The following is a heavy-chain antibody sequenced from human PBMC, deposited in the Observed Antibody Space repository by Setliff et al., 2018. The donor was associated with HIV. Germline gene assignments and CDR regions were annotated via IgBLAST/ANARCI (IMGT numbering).Heavy chain of an antibody. J-gene: IGHJ3*02. Sequence: PSETLSLTCTVSGGSITSGHYYWGWIRQPPGKDLEWIGSIYFSGSTYYNPSLKSRLTISVDTSKNQFSLKLSSVTAADTAVYYCARRERYYDILTGRVSDGFDIWGQGTMVTVSS. D-gene: IGHD3-9*01. CDR2: IYFSGST. CDR3: ARRERYYDILTGRVSDGFDI. V-gene: IGHV4-39*01. CDR1: GGSITSGHYY.